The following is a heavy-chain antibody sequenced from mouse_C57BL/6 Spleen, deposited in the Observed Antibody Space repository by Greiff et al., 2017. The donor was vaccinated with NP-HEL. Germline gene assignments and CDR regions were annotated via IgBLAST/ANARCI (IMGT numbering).Heavy chain of an antibody. Sequence: DVKLQESGPGLVKPSQSLSLTCSVTGYSITSGYYWNWIRQFPGNKLEWMGYISYDGSNNYNPSLKNRFSITRDTSKNQFFLKLNSVTTEDTATYYCAREGLLHYFDYWGQGTTLTVSS. CDR3: AREGLLHYFDY. V-gene: IGHV3-6*01. CDR1: GYSITSGYY. J-gene: IGHJ2*01. D-gene: IGHD2-3*01. CDR2: ISYDGSN.